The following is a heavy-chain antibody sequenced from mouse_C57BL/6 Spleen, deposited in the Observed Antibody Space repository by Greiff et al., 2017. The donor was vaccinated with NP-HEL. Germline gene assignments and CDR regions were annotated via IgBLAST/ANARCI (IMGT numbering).Heavy chain of an antibody. J-gene: IGHJ2*01. V-gene: IGHV1-15*01. Sequence: VQLQQSGAELVRPGASVTLSCKASGYTFTDYEMHWVKQTPVHGLEWIGAIDPETGGTAYNQKFKGKAILTADKSSSTAYMELRSLTSEDSAVYYCTVIYYDYDFDYWGQGTTLTVSS. CDR2: IDPETGGT. CDR3: TVIYYDYDFDY. D-gene: IGHD2-4*01. CDR1: GYTFTDYE.